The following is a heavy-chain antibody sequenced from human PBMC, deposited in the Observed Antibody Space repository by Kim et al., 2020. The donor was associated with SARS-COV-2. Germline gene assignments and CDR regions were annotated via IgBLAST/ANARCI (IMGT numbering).Heavy chain of an antibody. Sequence: DSVKGRFTISRDKSKHTLYLQMSSLRAEDTAVYYCVKDIAAANSYNWFDPWGQGTLVTVSS. V-gene: IGHV3-64D*09. J-gene: IGHJ5*02. D-gene: IGHD6-13*01. CDR3: VKDIAAANSYNWFDP.